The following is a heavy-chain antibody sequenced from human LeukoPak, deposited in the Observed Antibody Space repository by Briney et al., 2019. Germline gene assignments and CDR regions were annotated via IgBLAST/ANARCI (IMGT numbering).Heavy chain of an antibody. V-gene: IGHV4-4*02. CDR1: GGSISSSNW. CDR2: IYHSGII. D-gene: IGHD1-1*01. CDR3: ARKDWNDVRAFDI. Sequence: SGTLSLTCTVSGGSISSSNWWSWVRQPPGKGLEWIGEIYHSGIINYNPSLRSRVTISVDKSKNQFSLNLSSVTAADTAVYYCARKDWNDVRAFDIWGQGTMVTVSS. J-gene: IGHJ3*02.